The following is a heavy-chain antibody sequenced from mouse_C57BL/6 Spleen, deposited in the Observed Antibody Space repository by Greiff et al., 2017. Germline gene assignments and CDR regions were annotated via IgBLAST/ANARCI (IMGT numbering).Heavy chain of an antibody. CDR2: IDPNSGGT. CDR3: ARDYYGSSLAY. D-gene: IGHD1-1*01. Sequence: QVQLQQPGAELVKPGASVKLSCKASGYTFTSYWMHWVKQRPGRGLEWIGRIDPNSGGTKYNGKFKSKATLTVDKPSSTAYMQLSSLTSDDSAVYYCARDYYGSSLAYWGQGALVTVSA. CDR1: GYTFTSYW. J-gene: IGHJ3*01. V-gene: IGHV1-72*01.